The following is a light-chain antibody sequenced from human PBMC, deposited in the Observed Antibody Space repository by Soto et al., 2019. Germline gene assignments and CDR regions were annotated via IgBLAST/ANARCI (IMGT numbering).Light chain of an antibody. V-gene: IGKV3-20*01. CDR2: GTS. CDR1: QSIDSSY. CDR3: QLSGT. Sequence: IVLTQSPGTLSLSPGDTATLSCRASQSIDSSYVAWYQQKPGQPPSLLVYGTSTRATGIPDRFSGSGSGTDFTLSISRLEPEDFGVYFCQLSGTFGPGTKV. J-gene: IGKJ3*01.